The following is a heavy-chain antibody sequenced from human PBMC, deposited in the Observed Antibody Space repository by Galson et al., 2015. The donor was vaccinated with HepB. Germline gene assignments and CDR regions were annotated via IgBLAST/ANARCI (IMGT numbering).Heavy chain of an antibody. CDR1: GFTFSSYG. Sequence: SLRLSCAASGFTFSSYGMHWVRQAPGKGLEWVAVISYDGSNKYYADSVKGRFTISRDNSKNTLYLQMNSLRAEDTAVYYCAKGSQYYYDSSGPIGAFDIWGQGTMVTVSS. CDR2: ISYDGSNK. D-gene: IGHD3-22*01. J-gene: IGHJ3*02. CDR3: AKGSQYYYDSSGPIGAFDI. V-gene: IGHV3-30*18.